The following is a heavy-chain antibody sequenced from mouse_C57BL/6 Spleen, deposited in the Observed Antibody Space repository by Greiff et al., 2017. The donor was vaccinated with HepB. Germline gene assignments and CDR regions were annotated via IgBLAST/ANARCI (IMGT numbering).Heavy chain of an antibody. J-gene: IGHJ1*03. CDR2: IWRGGST. Sequence: VMLVESGPGLVQPSQSLSITCTVSGFSLTSYGVHWVRQSPGKGLEWLGVIWRGGSTAYNAAFLSRLSITKDNSKSQVVFKMNSMQADDTAIYYCAKNDYCGSNYWYFDVWGTGTTVTVSS. D-gene: IGHD1-1*01. CDR3: AKNDYCGSNYWYFDV. V-gene: IGHV2-5*01. CDR1: GFSLTSYG.